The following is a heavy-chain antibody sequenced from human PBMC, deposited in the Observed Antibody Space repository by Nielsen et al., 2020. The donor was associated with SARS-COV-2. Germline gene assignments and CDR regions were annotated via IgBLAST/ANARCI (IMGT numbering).Heavy chain of an antibody. CDR2: IDPSDSYT. J-gene: IGHJ5*02. D-gene: IGHD6-19*01. Sequence: KVPCKGSGYSFTSYWISWVRQMPGKGLEWMGRIDPSDSYTNYSPSFQGHVTISADKSISTAYLQWSSLKASDTAMYYCARRYSSGWYNWFDPWGQGTLVTVSS. CDR3: ARRYSSGWYNWFDP. V-gene: IGHV5-10-1*01. CDR1: GYSFTSYW.